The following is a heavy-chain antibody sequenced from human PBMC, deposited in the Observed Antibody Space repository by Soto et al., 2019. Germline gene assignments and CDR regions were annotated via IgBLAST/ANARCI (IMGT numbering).Heavy chain of an antibody. CDR1: GGSFSDYA. J-gene: IGHJ4*02. D-gene: IGHD6-19*01. V-gene: IGHV1-69*06. CDR3: ARDGVRGGWYYFDL. CDR2: IIPKFPTG. Sequence: QVQLVQSGTEVKKPGSSVRVSCKVSGGSFSDYAITWVRQAPGQGLEWMGGIIPKFPTGEYAKKFQGTVKITADKSTSTVYLGVGSLRHEDTAVYYCARDGVRGGWYYFDLWGQGTQVSVSS.